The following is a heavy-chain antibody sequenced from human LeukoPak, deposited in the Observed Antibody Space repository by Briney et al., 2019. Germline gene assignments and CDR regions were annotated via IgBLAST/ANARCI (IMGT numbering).Heavy chain of an antibody. Sequence: PSETLSLTCTVSGGSISSGGYYWSWIRQHPGKGLEWIGYIYYSGSTYYNPSLKSRVTISVDRSKNQFSLKLSSVTAADTAVYYCASRCRDTSCYAGNYWGQGTLVTVSS. CDR2: IYYSGST. CDR3: ASRCRDTSCYAGNY. V-gene: IGHV4-31*03. J-gene: IGHJ4*02. D-gene: IGHD2-2*01. CDR1: GGSISSGGYY.